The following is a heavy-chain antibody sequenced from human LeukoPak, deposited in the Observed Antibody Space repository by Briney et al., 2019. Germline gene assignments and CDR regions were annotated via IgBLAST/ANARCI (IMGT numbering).Heavy chain of an antibody. D-gene: IGHD3-10*01. J-gene: IGHJ3*02. V-gene: IGHV3-21*01. CDR3: AREGGDSVLLWFGELRNDAFDI. CDR2: ISSSSSYI. Sequence: GGSLRLSCAASEFTFSSYTMHWVRQAPGKGLEWVSSISSSSSYIYYADSVKGRFTISRDNAKNSLYLQMNSLRAEDTAVYYCAREGGDSVLLWFGELRNDAFDIWGQGTMVTVSS. CDR1: EFTFSSYT.